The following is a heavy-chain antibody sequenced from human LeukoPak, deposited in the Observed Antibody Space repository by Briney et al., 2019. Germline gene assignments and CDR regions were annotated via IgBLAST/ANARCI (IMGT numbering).Heavy chain of an antibody. V-gene: IGHV3-33*01. D-gene: IGHD2-2*02. CDR3: ARDRYCSSTSCYILDY. Sequence: GGSLRLSSAASGFTFSSYGMHWVRQAPGKGLEWVAVIWYDGSNKYYADSVKGRFTISRDNSKNTLYLQMNSLRAEDTAVYYRARDRYCSSTSCYILDYWGQGTLVTVSS. CDR1: GFTFSSYG. CDR2: IWYDGSNK. J-gene: IGHJ4*02.